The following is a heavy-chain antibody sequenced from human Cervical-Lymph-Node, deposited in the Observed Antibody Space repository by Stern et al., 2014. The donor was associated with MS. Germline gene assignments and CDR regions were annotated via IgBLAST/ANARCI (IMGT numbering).Heavy chain of an antibody. Sequence: VLLVESGGGVVQPGRSLRLCCAASGFTFSSYGMYWVRQAPGKGLEWVAVISYDGSNKYYADSVKGRFTISRDNSKNTLYLQMNSLRAEDTAVYYCAKFQWLLEPGYYYGMDVWGQGTTVTVS. CDR3: AKFQWLLEPGYYYGMDV. CDR1: GFTFSSYG. CDR2: ISYDGSNK. J-gene: IGHJ6*02. D-gene: IGHD3-22*01. V-gene: IGHV3-30*18.